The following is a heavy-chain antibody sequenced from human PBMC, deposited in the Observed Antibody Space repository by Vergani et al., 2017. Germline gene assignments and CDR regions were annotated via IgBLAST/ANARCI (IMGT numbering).Heavy chain of an antibody. J-gene: IGHJ5*02. V-gene: IGHV1-69*18. D-gene: IGHD2-2*01. CDR3: ARRYCSSTSCYDWFDP. CDR2: IIPIFGTA. CDR1: GGTFSSYA. Sequence: QVQLVQSGAEVKKPGSSVKVSCKASGGTFSSYAISWVRQVPGQGLEWMGRIIPIFGTANYAQKFQGRVTITADESTSTAYMELSSLRSEETAGYYCARRYCSSTSCYDWFDPWGQGTLVTVSS.